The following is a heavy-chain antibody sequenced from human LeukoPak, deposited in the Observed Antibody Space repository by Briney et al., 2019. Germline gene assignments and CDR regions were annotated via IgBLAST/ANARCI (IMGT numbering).Heavy chain of an antibody. CDR3: AKDGKDLGIAVRFDY. D-gene: IGHD6-19*01. CDR2: ISGSGGST. V-gene: IGHV3-23*01. J-gene: IGHJ4*02. CDR1: GFTFSDYY. Sequence: GGSLRLSCAASGFTFSDYYMSWIRQAPGKGLEWVSAISGSGGSTYYADSVKGRFTISRDNSKNTLYLQMNSLRAEDTAVYYCAKDGKDLGIAVRFDYWGQGTLVTVSS.